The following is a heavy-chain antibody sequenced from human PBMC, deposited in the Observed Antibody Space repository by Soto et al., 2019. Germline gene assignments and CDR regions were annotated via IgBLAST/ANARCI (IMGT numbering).Heavy chain of an antibody. V-gene: IGHV2-5*02. J-gene: IGHJ4*02. CDR3: AHRVLRTVFGLVTTTAIYFDF. CDR1: GFSLTTSGVG. D-gene: IGHD3-3*01. Sequence: QITLNESGPTQVNPRQTLTRTCTFSGFSLTTSGVGVGWIRQSPGKAPEWLALIYWDDDKRYSPSLKSRLTITKDTSKNQVVLTMADLDPADKATYYCAHRVLRTVFGLVTTTAIYFDFWGQGTPVAVSS. CDR2: IYWDDDK.